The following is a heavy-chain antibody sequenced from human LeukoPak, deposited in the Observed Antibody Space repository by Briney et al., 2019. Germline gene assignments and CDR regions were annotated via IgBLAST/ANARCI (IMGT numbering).Heavy chain of an antibody. CDR2: TSYSGST. Sequence: PSETLSLTCTVSGVSISGSCCYWGWIRQTPGKDLEWIGSTSYSGSTHYNPSFKSRVTVSVDTSKNQFFLNLSSVTAADTAVYYCSRTTGDSAIIAAHWGQGTLVTVSS. CDR3: SRTTGDSAIIAAH. J-gene: IGHJ4*02. D-gene: IGHD3-16*01. V-gene: IGHV4-39*01. CDR1: GVSISGSCCY.